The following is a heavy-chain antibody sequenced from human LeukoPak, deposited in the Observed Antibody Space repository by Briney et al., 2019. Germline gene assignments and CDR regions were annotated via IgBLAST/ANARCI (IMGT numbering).Heavy chain of an antibody. CDR1: GFTFSSCV. CDR2: ISLSGGRP. J-gene: IGHJ4*02. V-gene: IGHV3-23*01. D-gene: IGHD2-2*01. CDR3: ARHPEPGYCSSTSWHEGYFAY. Sequence: GGSLRLSSAASGFTFSSCVMSWVRQAPGKGLEWVSAISLSGGRPYYADSAKGPFTLSRDNSKKTLYLQMNSLKDEGPAVLYCARHPEPGYCSSTSWHEGYFAYWGQGSLVSVSS.